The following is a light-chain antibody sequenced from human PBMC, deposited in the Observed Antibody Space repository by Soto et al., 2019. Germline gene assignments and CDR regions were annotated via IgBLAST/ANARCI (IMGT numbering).Light chain of an antibody. CDR1: SSDVGGYNY. J-gene: IGLJ1*01. CDR3: SSYTRSSIPGYV. CDR2: DVS. V-gene: IGLV2-14*01. Sequence: QSALTQPASVSGSPGQSITISCTGTSSDVGGYNYVSWYQQHPGKAPKLMIYDVSNRPSGVSNRFSGSKSGNTASLTISGLQAEDEAEYYCSSYTRSSIPGYVFGTGSKVTVL.